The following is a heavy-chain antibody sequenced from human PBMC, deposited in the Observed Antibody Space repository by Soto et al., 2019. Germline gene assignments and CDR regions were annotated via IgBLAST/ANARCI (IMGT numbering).Heavy chain of an antibody. CDR2: MKPNSGNT. CDR1: RYSFPSYD. Sequence: ASVTVSCQPSRYSFPSYDINWVRLATGQGLEWMGWMKPNSGNTGHAQKLQARDTMTRNTSISTAYMELSSLRSEDTAAYYCACVYAGDYVGLYCGMDVWGQGTTVTVSS. V-gene: IGHV1-8*01. D-gene: IGHD4-17*01. CDR3: ACVYAGDYVGLYCGMDV. J-gene: IGHJ6*02.